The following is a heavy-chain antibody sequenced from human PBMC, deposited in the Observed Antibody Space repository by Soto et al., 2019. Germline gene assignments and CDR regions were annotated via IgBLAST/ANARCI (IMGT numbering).Heavy chain of an antibody. CDR2: ISAYNGNT. CDR3: ARAGVLRFLEWLFNYGMDV. Sequence: ASVKVSYKASCYTFTSYGISWVRQAPGQGLEWMGWISAYNGNTNYAQKLQGRVTMTTDTSTSTAYMELRSLRSDDTAVYYCARAGVLRFLEWLFNYGMDVWGQGTTVTVS. CDR1: CYTFTSYG. V-gene: IGHV1-18*01. D-gene: IGHD3-3*01. J-gene: IGHJ6*02.